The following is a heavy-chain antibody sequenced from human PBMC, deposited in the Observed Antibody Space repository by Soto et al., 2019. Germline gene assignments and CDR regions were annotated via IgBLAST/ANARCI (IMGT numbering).Heavy chain of an antibody. CDR1: GGSFSGYF. J-gene: IGHJ4*02. CDR3: ARGISLIVEVQRDAPDKYYFDS. CDR2: INHSGST. Sequence: PSETLSLTXAVYGGSFSGYFWTWIRQSPGKGLEWIGEINHSGSTNSNPSLKSRVAISVDTSKNQISLKLRSVTAADTAVYYCARGISLIVEVQRDAPDKYYFDSWGQGTLVTVSS. D-gene: IGHD2-15*01. V-gene: IGHV4-34*01.